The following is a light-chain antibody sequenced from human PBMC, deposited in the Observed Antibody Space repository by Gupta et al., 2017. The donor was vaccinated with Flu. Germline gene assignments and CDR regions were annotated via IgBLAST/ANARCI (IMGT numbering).Light chain of an antibody. Sequence: PAPTQPAPGPAPPLQPLTISCTATSSDVGGYNYLSWYQQHPSKAPKLMYYEFSIGPSGLSNRFSGSTSGNTASLTISGLQAEDEADYYCSSYTSSGSLVFGGGTKLTVL. CDR3: SSYTSSGSLV. V-gene: IGLV2-14*01. CDR2: EFS. J-gene: IGLJ3*02. CDR1: SSDVGGYNY.